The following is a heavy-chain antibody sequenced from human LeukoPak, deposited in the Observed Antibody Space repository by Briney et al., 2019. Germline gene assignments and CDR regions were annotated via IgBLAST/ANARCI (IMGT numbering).Heavy chain of an antibody. D-gene: IGHD3-22*01. CDR3: AKTNGYYSD. V-gene: IGHV3-23*01. CDR1: GFTFGSFA. Sequence: GGSLRLSCEASGFTFGSFAMYWVRQAPGKGLDWIAGIFGSGGSPHYADSVKGRFTISRDNSKNSLSLQVSSLRAEDTAVYYCAKTNGYYSDWGQGTLVTVSS. CDR2: IFGSGGSP. J-gene: IGHJ4*02.